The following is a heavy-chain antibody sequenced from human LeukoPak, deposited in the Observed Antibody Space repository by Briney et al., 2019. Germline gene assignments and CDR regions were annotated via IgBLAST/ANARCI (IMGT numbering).Heavy chain of an antibody. CDR1: GYSFTGYY. CDR3: ARRVFSGWGYYFDY. V-gene: IGHV1-2*02. Sequence: GASVKVSCKASGYSFTGYYLDWVRQAPGEGLEWMGWINPKSGGTNYAQKFPGTVTMTRDTSISTPYMELSRLRSDDTAIYYCARRVFSGWGYYFDYWGQGTLVTVSS. D-gene: IGHD6-19*01. J-gene: IGHJ4*02. CDR2: INPKSGGT.